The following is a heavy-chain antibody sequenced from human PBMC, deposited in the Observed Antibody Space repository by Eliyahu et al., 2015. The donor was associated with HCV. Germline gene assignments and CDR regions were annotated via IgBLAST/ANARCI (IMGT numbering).Heavy chain of an antibody. J-gene: IGHJ4*02. D-gene: IGHD7-27*01. CDR3: AREREINWGVSGSYYFDY. CDR2: IYSGGST. Sequence: EVQLVESGGGLVQPGGSLRLSCAASGFPVSXXYMSWVRQAPGKGLEWVSVIYSGGSTYYADSVKGRFTISRDNSKNTLYLQMNSLRAEDTAVYYCAREREINWGVSGSYYFDYWGQGTLVTVSS. V-gene: IGHV3-66*01. CDR1: GFPVSXXY.